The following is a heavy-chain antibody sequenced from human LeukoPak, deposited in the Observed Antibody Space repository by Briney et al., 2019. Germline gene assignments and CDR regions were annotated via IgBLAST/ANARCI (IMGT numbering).Heavy chain of an antibody. CDR3: AREVAGEVGYDAFDI. V-gene: IGHV4-59*01. CDR2: NYYSGST. CDR1: GGSISSYY. D-gene: IGHD6-19*01. Sequence: SETLSLTCTVSGGSISSYYWSWIRQPPGKGLEWIGYNYYSGSTNYNPSLKSRVTISVDTSKNQFSLKLSSVTAADTAVYYCAREVAGEVGYDAFDIWGQGTMVTVSS. J-gene: IGHJ3*02.